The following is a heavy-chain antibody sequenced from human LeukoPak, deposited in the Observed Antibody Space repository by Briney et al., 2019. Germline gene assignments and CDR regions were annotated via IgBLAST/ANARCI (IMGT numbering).Heavy chain of an antibody. CDR1: GFSFSSYG. V-gene: IGHV3-23*01. CDR3: AKSSYYDSSGYYREYYFDP. J-gene: IGHJ4*02. CDR2: ISGGGGST. Sequence: GSLRLSCAASGFSFSSYGMTWVRQAPGKGLEWVSSISGGGGSTNSADSAKGRFTISRDNSKNTLYLQMNSLRAEDTAVYYCAKSSYYDSSGYYREYYFDPWGQGTLVTVSS. D-gene: IGHD3-22*01.